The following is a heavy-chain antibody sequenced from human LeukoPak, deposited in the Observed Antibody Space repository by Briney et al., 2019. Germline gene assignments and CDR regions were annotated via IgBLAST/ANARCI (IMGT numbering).Heavy chain of an antibody. CDR1: GFTFSSYS. V-gene: IGHV3-48*01. CDR2: ISSSSSTI. CDR3: ARLENYDFWSGYLPHYYMDV. Sequence: PGGSLRLSRAASGFTFSSYSMNWVRQAPGKGLEWVSYISSSSSTIYYADSVKGRFTISRDNAKNSLYLQMNSLRAEDTAVYYCARLENYDFWSGYLPHYYMDVWGKGTTVTVSS. J-gene: IGHJ6*03. D-gene: IGHD3-3*01.